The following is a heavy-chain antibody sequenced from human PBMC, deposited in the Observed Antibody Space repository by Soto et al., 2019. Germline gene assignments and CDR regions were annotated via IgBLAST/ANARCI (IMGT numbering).Heavy chain of an antibody. CDR1: GGSIGSFY. CDR2: ISYSAKT. D-gene: IGHD3-10*01. CDR3: TRGDGAPGVRLDS. V-gene: IGHV4-59*08. Sequence: PYETLSLTCTVSGGSIGSFYWGWVRQSPGKGLEWIGSISYSAKTCYNPSLASRFSIAVDTSKNHLSLMLTSVTAADPALYYWTRGDGAPGVRLDSWGLGTLVTVSS. J-gene: IGHJ5*01.